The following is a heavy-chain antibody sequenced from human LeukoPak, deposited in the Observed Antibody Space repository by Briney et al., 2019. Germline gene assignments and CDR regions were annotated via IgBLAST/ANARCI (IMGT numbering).Heavy chain of an antibody. CDR3: AKSNGYGLVDI. D-gene: IGHD3-10*01. CDR1: GGSISSYY. V-gene: IGHV4-59*12. CDR2: IFYSGST. J-gene: IGHJ3*02. Sequence: SETLSLTCIFSGGSISSYYWSWIRQPAGKGLEWIGNIFYSGSTYYSPSLRSRVTISLDTSRNQFSLKLNSVTAADTAVYYCAKSNGYGLVDIWGQGTMVTVSS.